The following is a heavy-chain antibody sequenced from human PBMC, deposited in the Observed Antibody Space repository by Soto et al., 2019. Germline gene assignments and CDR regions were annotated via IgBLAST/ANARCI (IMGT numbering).Heavy chain of an antibody. Sequence: QVQLVESGGGVVQPGRSLRLSCAASGFTFSSYGMHWVRQAPGKGLEWVAVIWYDGSNKYYAVSVKGQFPISRDNSKNTLYLQRNSLRAEDMAVYYCARDYLAVPHNVLDYWGQGTLVTVSS. V-gene: IGHV3-33*01. D-gene: IGHD2-2*01. J-gene: IGHJ4*02. CDR2: IWYDGSNK. CDR3: ARDYLAVPHNVLDY. CDR1: GFTFSSYG.